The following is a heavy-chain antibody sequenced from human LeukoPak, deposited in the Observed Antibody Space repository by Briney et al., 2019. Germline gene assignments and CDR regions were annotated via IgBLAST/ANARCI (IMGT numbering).Heavy chain of an antibody. CDR1: GFPFSDYY. CDR2: ISSSGSTI. D-gene: IGHD2-2*01. Sequence: GGSLRLSCAASGFPFSDYYMSWIRQAPGKGLEWVSYISSSGSTIYYADSVKGRFTISRDNAKNSLYLQMNSLRAEDTAVYYCARDESTSAFDIWGQGTMVTVSS. V-gene: IGHV3-11*01. CDR3: ARDESTSAFDI. J-gene: IGHJ3*02.